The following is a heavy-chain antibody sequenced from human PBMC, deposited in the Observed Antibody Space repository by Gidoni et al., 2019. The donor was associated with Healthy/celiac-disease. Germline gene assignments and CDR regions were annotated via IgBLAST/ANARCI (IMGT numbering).Heavy chain of an antibody. CDR1: GFTFSSYS. D-gene: IGHD5-12*01. CDR3: ARDSASGYDDY. J-gene: IGHJ4*02. Sequence: EVQLVESGGGLVQPGGSLRLSCAASGFTFSSYSMNWVRQAPGKGLGWVSYISSSSSTIYYADSVKGRFTISRDNAKNSLYLQMNSLRAEDTAVYYCARDSASGYDDYWGQGTLVTVSS. CDR2: ISSSSSTI. V-gene: IGHV3-48*01.